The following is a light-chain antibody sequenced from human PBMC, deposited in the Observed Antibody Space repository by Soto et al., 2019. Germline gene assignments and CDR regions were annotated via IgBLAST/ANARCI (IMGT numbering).Light chain of an antibody. CDR1: QSVSSNY. Sequence: EIVWTQSPGTLSLSPGERATLSYRASQSVSSNYLAWYQQKPGQAPRLLIYDASSRATGIPDRFSGSGSGTDFTLTISRLEPEDFAVYYCQQYGGSPRTFGQGTKVEVK. CDR3: QQYGGSPRT. V-gene: IGKV3-20*01. CDR2: DAS. J-gene: IGKJ1*01.